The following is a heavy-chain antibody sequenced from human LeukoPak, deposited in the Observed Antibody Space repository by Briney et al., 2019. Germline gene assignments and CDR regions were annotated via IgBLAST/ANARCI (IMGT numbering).Heavy chain of an antibody. Sequence: SQTLSLTCAISGDSVSSNSAAWNWIRQSPSRGLEGLGRTYYRSKWYNDYAVSVKSRITINPDTSKNQFSLQLNSVTPEDTAVYYCARNFAWAAAGTVNYDYGMAVWGQGTTVTVSS. CDR3: ARNFAWAAAGTVNYDYGMAV. D-gene: IGHD6-13*01. V-gene: IGHV6-1*01. J-gene: IGHJ6*02. CDR2: TYYRSKWYN. CDR1: GDSVSSNSAA.